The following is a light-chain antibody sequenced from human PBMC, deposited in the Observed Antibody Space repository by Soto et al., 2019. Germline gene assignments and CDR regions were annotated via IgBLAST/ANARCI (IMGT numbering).Light chain of an antibody. CDR1: QSVSTN. V-gene: IGKV3-15*01. Sequence: IVLTQSPGALSVSPGERATLSRRASQSVSTNLAWYQQKPGQPPRLLIYGASTRATGIPARFSGSGSGTEFTLTISSMQSEDVAIYYCQQYNEWPSRTFGQGTKVEIK. CDR3: QQYNEWPSRT. CDR2: GAS. J-gene: IGKJ2*02.